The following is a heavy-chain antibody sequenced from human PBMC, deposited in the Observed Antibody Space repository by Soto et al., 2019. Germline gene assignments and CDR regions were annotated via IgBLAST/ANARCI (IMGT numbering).Heavy chain of an antibody. J-gene: IGHJ4*02. D-gene: IGHD2-2*03. CDR3: ARDPFGYCSSTSCRGAYYFDY. V-gene: IGHV1-18*04. Sequence: ASVKVSCKASGYTFTSYGISWVRQAPGQGLEWMGWISAYNGNTNYAQKLQGRVTMTRDTSISTAYMELSRLRSDDTAVYYCARDPFGYCSSTSCRGAYYFDYWGQGTLVTVSS. CDR2: ISAYNGNT. CDR1: GYTFTSYG.